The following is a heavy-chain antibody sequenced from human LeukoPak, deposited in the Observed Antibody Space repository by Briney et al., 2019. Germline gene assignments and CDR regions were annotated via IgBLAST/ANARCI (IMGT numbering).Heavy chain of an antibody. D-gene: IGHD2-15*01. CDR3: ARDRGSGFDY. V-gene: IGHV3-30*01. Sequence: GGSLRLSCAAPGFTFSSYAMHWVGQAPGKGLQWVAVISYDGSNKYYADSVKGRFTISRDNSKNTLYLQMNSLRAEDTAVYYCARDRGSGFDYWGQGTLVTVSS. CDR1: GFTFSSYA. CDR2: ISYDGSNK. J-gene: IGHJ4*02.